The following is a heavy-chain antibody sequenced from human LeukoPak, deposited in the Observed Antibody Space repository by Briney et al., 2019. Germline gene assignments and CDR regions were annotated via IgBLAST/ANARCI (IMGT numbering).Heavy chain of an antibody. CDR1: GYTFTGYY. CDR2: INPNSGGT. D-gene: IGHD2-21*02. CDR3: ARDPCGGDCSFDY. Sequence: GASVKVSCKASGYTFTGYYMHWVRQAPGQGLEWMGWINPNSGGTNYAQKFQGRVTMTRDTSISTAYMKLSRLRSDDTAVYYCARDPCGGDCSFDYWGQGTLVTVSS. J-gene: IGHJ4*02. V-gene: IGHV1-2*02.